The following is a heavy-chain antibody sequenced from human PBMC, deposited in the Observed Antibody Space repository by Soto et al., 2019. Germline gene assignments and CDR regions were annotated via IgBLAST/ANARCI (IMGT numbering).Heavy chain of an antibody. J-gene: IGHJ6*02. Sequence: PGGSLRLSCAASGFTFSSYSMNWVRQAPGKGLEWVSAVSTADGGTYYADYVKGRFSVSRDNSKNTLDLRMSSLRAEDTAVYYCAKGRWGNVYGMDVWGQGTTVTVSS. D-gene: IGHD3-16*01. CDR2: VSTADGGT. CDR1: GFTFSSYS. CDR3: AKGRWGNVYGMDV. V-gene: IGHV3-23*01.